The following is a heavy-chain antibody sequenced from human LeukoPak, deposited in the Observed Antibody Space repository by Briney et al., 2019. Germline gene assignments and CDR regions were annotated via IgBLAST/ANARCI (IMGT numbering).Heavy chain of an antibody. CDR2: IDSRGSTI. V-gene: IGHV3-48*03. CDR3: AKLAKYFYGSETYFFFEH. Sequence: GGSLRLSCAASGFTFSSYEMNWVRQAPGKGLEWVSYIDSRGSTIHYADSVKGRFTISRDNAKNSLFLQMNSLRVEDTAVYYCAKLAKYFYGSETYFFFEHWGQGNPVTASS. J-gene: IGHJ4*02. D-gene: IGHD3-10*01. CDR1: GFTFSSYE.